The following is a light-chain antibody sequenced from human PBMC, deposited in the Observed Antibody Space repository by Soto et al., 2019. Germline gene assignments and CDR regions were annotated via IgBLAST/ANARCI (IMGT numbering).Light chain of an antibody. J-gene: IGKJ5*01. CDR3: QQRSNWPPIT. CDR2: DAS. CDR1: QSVSSY. Sequence: EIVLTQYPVTLSLSPGERATLSCRASQSVSSYLAWYQQKPGQAPRLLIYDASNRATGIPARFSGGGSGTDFTLTIDNLEPEDFAIYYCQQRSNWPPITFGQGTRLEV. V-gene: IGKV3-11*01.